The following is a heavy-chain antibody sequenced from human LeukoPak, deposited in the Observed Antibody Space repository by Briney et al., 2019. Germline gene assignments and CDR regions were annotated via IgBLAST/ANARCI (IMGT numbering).Heavy chain of an antibody. CDR3: AKDHRRYRAALDY. CDR1: GFTFSSYA. J-gene: IGHJ4*02. Sequence: GGSLKLSCAASGFTFSSYAMHWVRQAPGKGLEWVAVISYDGSNKYYADSVKGRFTISRDNSKNTLYLQMNSLRAEDTAVYYCAKDHRRYRAALDYWGQGTLVTVSS. D-gene: IGHD1-14*01. CDR2: ISYDGSNK. V-gene: IGHV3-30-3*01.